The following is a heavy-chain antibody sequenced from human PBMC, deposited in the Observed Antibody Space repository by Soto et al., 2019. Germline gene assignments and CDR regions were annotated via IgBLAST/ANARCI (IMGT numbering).Heavy chain of an antibody. CDR3: AKDRGSSWWEGGMDV. CDR1: GFTFSSYG. J-gene: IGHJ6*02. V-gene: IGHV3-30*18. D-gene: IGHD6-13*01. CDR2: ISYDGSNK. Sequence: QVQLVESGGGVVQPGRSLRLSCAASGFTFSSYGMHWVRQAPGKGLEWVAVISYDGSNKYYADSVKGRFTISRDNSKNTLYLQMNSLRAEDTGVYYCAKDRGSSWWEGGMDVCGQGTTVTVSS.